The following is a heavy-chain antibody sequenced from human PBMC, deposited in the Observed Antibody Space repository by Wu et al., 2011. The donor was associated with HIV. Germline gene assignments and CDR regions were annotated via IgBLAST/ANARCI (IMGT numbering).Heavy chain of an antibody. CDR1: GGTFNSYG. J-gene: IGHJ6*03. CDR2: INAYSGET. Sequence: QVQLVQSGAEVKKPGSSVKVSCKASGGTFNSYGITWVRQAPGQGLEWMGWINAYSGETNYAERFHGRITMTTDTSANTAYMELRSLTSDDTAVYFCARGPTGKYGDSYYSYYMDVWDKGTTVTVSS. V-gene: IGHV1-18*01. CDR3: ARGPTGKYGDSYYSYYMDV. D-gene: IGHD4-17*01.